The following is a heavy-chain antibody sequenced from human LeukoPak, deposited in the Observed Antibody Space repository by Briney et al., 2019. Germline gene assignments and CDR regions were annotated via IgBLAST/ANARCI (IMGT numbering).Heavy chain of an antibody. J-gene: IGHJ6*02. D-gene: IGHD1-1*01. CDR1: GYTFTSYY. Sequence: ASVKVSCKASGYTFTSYYMHWVRQAPGQGLEWMGIINPSGGSTNYAQKFQGWVTMTRDTSISTAYMELSRLRSDDTAVYYCARDKGSTTGYYYYGMDVWGQGTTVTVSS. CDR2: INPSGGST. V-gene: IGHV1-2*04. CDR3: ARDKGSTTGYYYYGMDV.